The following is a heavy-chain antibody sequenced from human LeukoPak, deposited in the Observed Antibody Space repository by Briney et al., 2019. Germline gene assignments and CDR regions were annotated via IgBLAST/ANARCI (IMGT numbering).Heavy chain of an antibody. CDR1: GFTFSSYA. CDR2: ISYDGSNK. D-gene: IGHD6-19*01. J-gene: IGHJ4*02. V-gene: IGHV3-30*01. CDR3: AREIAVAGTVDY. Sequence: PGGSLRLSCAASGFTFSSYAMHWVRQAPGKGLEWVAVISYDGSNKYYADSVKGRFTISRDNSKNTLYLQMNSLRAEDTAVYYCAREIAVAGTVDYWGQGTLVTVSS.